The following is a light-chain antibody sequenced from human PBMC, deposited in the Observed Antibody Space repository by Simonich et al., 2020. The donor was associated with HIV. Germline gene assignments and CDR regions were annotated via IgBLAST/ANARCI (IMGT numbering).Light chain of an antibody. CDR3: QQYNSYWT. Sequence: DIQMTQSPSTLSASVGDRVTIPCRASQSISSWLAWYQQKPGKAPSLLIYKASSLESGVPSRFSGSGSGTEFTLTISSLQPDDVATYYCQQYNSYWTFGQGTKVEIK. J-gene: IGKJ1*01. CDR1: QSISSW. V-gene: IGKV1-5*03. CDR2: KAS.